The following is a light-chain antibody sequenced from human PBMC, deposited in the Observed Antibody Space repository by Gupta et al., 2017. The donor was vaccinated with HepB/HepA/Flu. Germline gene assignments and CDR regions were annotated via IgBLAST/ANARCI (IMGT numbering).Light chain of an antibody. CDR2: GAS. V-gene: IGKV3-20*01. Sequence: EIVLTQSPGTLSLSPGERATLSCRASQGIRSNYLAWYQQKGGQAPRLLIYGASTRATGIPDRFTGSGSGTDFTLTISRLEPEDFAVYSCHQYGSSPLTLGGGTKVEIK. CDR3: HQYGSSPLT. CDR1: QGIRSNY. J-gene: IGKJ4*01.